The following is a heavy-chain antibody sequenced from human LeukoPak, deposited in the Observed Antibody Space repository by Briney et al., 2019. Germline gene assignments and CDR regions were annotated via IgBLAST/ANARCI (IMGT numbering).Heavy chain of an antibody. CDR1: GFTFSSYW. D-gene: IGHD1-26*01. CDR2: IKHDGSEI. V-gene: IGHV3-7*01. J-gene: IGHJ4*02. Sequence: PGGSLRLSCAASGFTFSSYWMSWVRQAPGKGLEWVANIKHDGSEIYYVDSVKGRFTISRDNAKNSLYLQMNSLRAEDTAVYYCARDKVVGATHSDYWGQGTLVTVSS. CDR3: ARDKVVGATHSDY.